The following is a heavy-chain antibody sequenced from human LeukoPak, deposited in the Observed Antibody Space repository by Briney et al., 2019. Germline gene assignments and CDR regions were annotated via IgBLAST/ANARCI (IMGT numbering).Heavy chain of an antibody. V-gene: IGHV3-74*01. J-gene: IGHJ4*02. CDR2: INSDGRRP. Sequence: GGSLRLSCAASGFTFSTYWMHWVRQAPGKGLVWVSRINSDGRRPTYADSVQGRFTISRDNAKNTLYLQMNSLRVEDTAVYYCARDHCSGDSCQIALDSWGRGTLVTVSS. CDR1: GFTFSTYW. D-gene: IGHD2-15*01. CDR3: ARDHCSGDSCQIALDS.